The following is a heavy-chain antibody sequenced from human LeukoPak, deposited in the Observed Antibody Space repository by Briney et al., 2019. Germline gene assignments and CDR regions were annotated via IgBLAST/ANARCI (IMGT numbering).Heavy chain of an antibody. CDR1: GFTFSNAW. Sequence: GGSLRLSCAASGFTFSNAWISWVRQAPGKGLEWVGRIKSKTDGGTTDYAAPVKGRFTISRDDSKNTLYLQMNSLKTEDTAVYYCTTGLVAGTGTDYWSQGTLVTVSS. V-gene: IGHV3-15*01. D-gene: IGHD6-19*01. J-gene: IGHJ4*02. CDR2: IKSKTDGGTT. CDR3: TTGLVAGTGTDY.